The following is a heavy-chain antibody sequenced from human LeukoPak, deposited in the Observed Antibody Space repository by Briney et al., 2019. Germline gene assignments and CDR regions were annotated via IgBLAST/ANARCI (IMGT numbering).Heavy chain of an antibody. CDR3: ARDSNDFWSGYYFDY. CDR1: GFTFSSYS. D-gene: IGHD3-3*01. J-gene: IGHJ4*02. CDR2: ISSSSSYI. Sequence: PGGSLRLSCAASGFTFSSYSMNWVRQAPGKGLEWVSSISSSSSYIYYADSVKGRFTISRDNAKNSLYLQMNSLRAEDTAVYYCARDSNDFWSGYYFDYWGQGTLVTVSS. V-gene: IGHV3-21*01.